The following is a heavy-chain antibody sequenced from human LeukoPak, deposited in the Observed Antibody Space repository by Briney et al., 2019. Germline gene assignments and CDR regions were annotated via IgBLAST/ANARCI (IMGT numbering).Heavy chain of an antibody. CDR2: IYPGDSDT. CDR3: ATAPRVYYYDSSGYYGDAFDI. Sequence: GESLQISCQGSGSSFTSYWIGWVRPVPGKGLEWMGIIYPGDSDTRYSPSFQGQVTISADKSISTAYLQWSSLKASDTAMYYCATAPRVYYYDSSGYYGDAFDIWGQGTMVTVSS. CDR1: GSSFTSYW. D-gene: IGHD3-22*01. V-gene: IGHV5-51*01. J-gene: IGHJ3*02.